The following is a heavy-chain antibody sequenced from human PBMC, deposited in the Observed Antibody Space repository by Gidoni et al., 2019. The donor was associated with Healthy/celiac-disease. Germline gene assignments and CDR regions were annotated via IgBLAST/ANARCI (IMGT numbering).Heavy chain of an antibody. V-gene: IGHV4-30-4*01. Sequence: QVQLQESGPGLVKPSQTLSLTCTVSGGSIRSGAYYWSWIRQPPGKGLEWIGYIYYSGSTYYNPSLKSRVTISVDTSKNQFSLKLSSVTAADTAVYYCAREGYNWNSGHNRWFDPWGQGTLVTVSS. CDR2: IYYSGST. CDR1: GGSIRSGAYY. J-gene: IGHJ5*02. D-gene: IGHD1-7*01. CDR3: AREGYNWNSGHNRWFDP.